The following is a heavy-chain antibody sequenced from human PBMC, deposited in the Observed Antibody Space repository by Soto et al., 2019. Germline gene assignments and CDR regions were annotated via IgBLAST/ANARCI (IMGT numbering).Heavy chain of an antibody. CDR3: ARDRPGFYSGYDWGSAFDI. CDR1: GFTFSSYA. CDR2: ISYDGSNK. Sequence: QVQLVESGGGVVQPGRSLRLSCAASGFTFSSYAMHWVRQAPGKGLEWVAVISYDGSNKYYADSVKGRFTISRDNSKNTLYLQMNSLRAEDTAVYYCARDRPGFYSGYDWGSAFDIWGQGTMVTVSS. J-gene: IGHJ3*02. V-gene: IGHV3-30-3*01. D-gene: IGHD5-12*01.